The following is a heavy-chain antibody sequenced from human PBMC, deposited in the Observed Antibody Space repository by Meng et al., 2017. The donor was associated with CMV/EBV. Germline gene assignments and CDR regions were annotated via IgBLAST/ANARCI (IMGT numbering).Heavy chain of an antibody. CDR3: ARDMTGFDY. CDR2: IYYSGST. V-gene: IGHV4-59*01. J-gene: IGHJ4*02. Sequence: ESLKTSCAVSGGSISGYYWSWIRQPPGKGLEWIGYIYYSGSTNYNPSLKSRVTISVDTSKNQFYLKLSSVSSADTAVYYCARDMTGFDYWGQGTLVTVSS. D-gene: IGHD1-14*01. CDR1: GGSISGYY.